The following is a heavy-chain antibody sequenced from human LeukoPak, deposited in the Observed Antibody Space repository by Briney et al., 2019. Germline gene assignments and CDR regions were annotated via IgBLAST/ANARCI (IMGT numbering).Heavy chain of an antibody. CDR1: GFTVSSNY. J-gene: IGHJ4*02. Sequence: LSLTCAASGFTVSSNYMSWVRQAPGKGLEWVSVIYSGGTTYYADSVKGRFTISRDNSKNTLHLQMDSLRAEDTAVYYCARDQYSYAHAAHWGQGTLVTVSS. CDR2: IYSGGTT. D-gene: IGHD5-18*01. V-gene: IGHV3-66*01. CDR3: ARDQYSYAHAAH.